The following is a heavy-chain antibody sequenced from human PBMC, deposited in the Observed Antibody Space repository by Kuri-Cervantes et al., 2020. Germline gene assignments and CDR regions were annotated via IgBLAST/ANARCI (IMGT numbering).Heavy chain of an antibody. CDR3: ARGDSSGLEGGAFDI. D-gene: IGHD6-19*01. V-gene: IGHV4-34*01. CDR2: INHSGST. CDR1: GGSFSGYY. J-gene: IGHJ3*02. Sequence: ESLKISCAVYGGSFSGYYWSWIRQPPGKGLEWIGEINHSGSTNYNPSLKSRVTISVDTSKNQFSLKLSSVTAADTAVYYCARGDSSGLEGGAFDIWGQGTMVTVSS.